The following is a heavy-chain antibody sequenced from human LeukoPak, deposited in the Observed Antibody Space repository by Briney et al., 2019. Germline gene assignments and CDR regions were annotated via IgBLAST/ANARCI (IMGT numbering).Heavy chain of an antibody. CDR2: IYTSGST. CDR1: GVSISSYY. J-gene: IGHJ6*03. V-gene: IGHV4-4*09. D-gene: IGHD5-12*01. CDR3: ARRVDGVVATTPYYYYYYMDV. Sequence: PSETLSLTCTVSGVSISSYYWSWIRQPPGKGLEWIWYIYTSGSTNYNPSLKSRVTISVDTSKDQFSLKLSSVTAADTAVYYCARRVDGVVATTPYYYYYYMDVWGKGTTVTVSS.